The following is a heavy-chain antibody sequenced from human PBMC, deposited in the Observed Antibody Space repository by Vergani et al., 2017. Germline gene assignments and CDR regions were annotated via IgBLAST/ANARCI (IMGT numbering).Heavy chain of an antibody. CDR2: ISASGNA. Sequence: QVQLQASGPGRVKPSQTLSLTCTMSGGSISAGYYFWSWIRQPAGKGLEWLGHISASGNASHSPSLKTRVSMSVDTSKHPFSLTVTSVTAADTAIYFCARPSGGYYGGGKVHPLRTAFDVWGHGTVVTVSS. J-gene: IGHJ3*01. V-gene: IGHV4-61*02. CDR3: ARPSGGYYGGGKVHPLRTAFDV. CDR1: GGSISAGYYF. D-gene: IGHD4-23*01.